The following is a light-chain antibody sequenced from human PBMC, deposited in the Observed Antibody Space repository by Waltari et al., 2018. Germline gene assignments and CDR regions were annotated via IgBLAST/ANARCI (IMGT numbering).Light chain of an antibody. CDR1: QSVSMY. V-gene: IGKV3-20*01. CDR3: QHYVRLPAT. J-gene: IGKJ1*01. CDR2: GAS. Sequence: IVLTQSPGTLSLSPGERATLSCRASQSVSMYLAWYQQKPGQAPKLLIYGASTRATGIPDRFTGSGSGTDFSLTISSLEPEDFAIYFCQHYVRLPATFGQGTKVEIK.